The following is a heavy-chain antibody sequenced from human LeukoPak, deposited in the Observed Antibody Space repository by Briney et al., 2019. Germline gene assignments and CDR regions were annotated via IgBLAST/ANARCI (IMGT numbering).Heavy chain of an antibody. CDR2: IYPGDSDT. D-gene: IGHD3-3*01. J-gene: IGHJ4*02. Sequence: GESLKISCKGSGYSFTNYWIGWVRQMPGKGLEWMGIIYPGDSDTRYGPSFQGQVTFSADKSISTAYLQWSSLKASDTAMYYCARRSAYLLDYWGQGTLVTVSS. CDR3: ARRSAYLLDY. V-gene: IGHV5-51*01. CDR1: GYSFTNYW.